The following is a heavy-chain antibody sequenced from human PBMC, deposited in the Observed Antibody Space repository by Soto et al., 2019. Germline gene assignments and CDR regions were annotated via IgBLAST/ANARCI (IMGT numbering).Heavy chain of an antibody. CDR3: AMTVAGTGYYGMDV. D-gene: IGHD6-19*01. V-gene: IGHV4-39*01. CDR2: IYYSGST. J-gene: IGHJ6*02. Sequence: SETLSLTCTVSGGSISSSSYYWGWIRQPPGKGLEWIGSIYYSGSTYYNPSLKSRVTISVDTSKNQFSLKLSSVTAADTAVYYCAMTVAGTGYYGMDVWGQGTTVTVSS. CDR1: GGSISSSSYY.